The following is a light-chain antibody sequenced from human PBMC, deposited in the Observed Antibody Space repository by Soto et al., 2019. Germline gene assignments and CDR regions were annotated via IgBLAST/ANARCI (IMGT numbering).Light chain of an antibody. CDR3: QQYNSYSWT. CDR2: KAS. CDR1: QSISNF. Sequence: IQISHSPSTLSASVLDIFSITCRSSQSISNFLALYQQKPGKVPKLLIYKASSLESGVPSRFSGSGSGTEFTLTISSLQPDDFATYYCQQYNSYSWTFGQGTKVDIK. V-gene: IGKV1-5*03. J-gene: IGKJ1*01.